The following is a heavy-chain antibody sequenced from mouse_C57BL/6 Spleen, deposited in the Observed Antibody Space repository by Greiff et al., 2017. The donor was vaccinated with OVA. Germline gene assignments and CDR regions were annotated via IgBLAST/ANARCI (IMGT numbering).Heavy chain of an antibody. D-gene: IGHD1-1*01. V-gene: IGHV3-6*01. J-gene: IGHJ1*03. Sequence: ESGPGLVKPSQSLSLTCSVTGYSITSGYYWNWIRQFPGNKLEWMGYISYDGSNNYNPSLKNRISITRDTSKNQFFLKLNSVTTEDTATYYCASYYYGVGFDVWGTGTTVTVSS. CDR2: ISYDGSN. CDR3: ASYYYGVGFDV. CDR1: GYSITSGYY.